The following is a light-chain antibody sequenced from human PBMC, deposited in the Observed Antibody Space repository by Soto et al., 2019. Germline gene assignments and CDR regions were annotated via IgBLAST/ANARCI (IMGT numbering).Light chain of an antibody. CDR3: QQYRT. CDR1: QSVSSSY. J-gene: IGKJ1*01. CDR2: GAS. Sequence: EIVLTQSPGTLSLSPGERATLSCRASQSVSSSYLAWYQQKPGQPPRLLIYGASSRATGIPDRFSGSGSGTAFTLPISRLEPEDFAVYYCQQYRTFGQGTKVDIK. V-gene: IGKV3-20*01.